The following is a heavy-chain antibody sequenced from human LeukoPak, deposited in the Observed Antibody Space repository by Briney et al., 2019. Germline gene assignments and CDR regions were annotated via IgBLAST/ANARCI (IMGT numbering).Heavy chain of an antibody. V-gene: IGHV3-74*01. CDR3: ATGDYRGLRY. J-gene: IGHJ4*02. CDR2: IIQDGSVT. Sequence: PGGSLRLSCVTSGITFSNYYMHWVRQVPGEGLVWVSHIIQDGSVTSYADSVKGRFTISRDNAKNTVYLQLNNLRAEDAAVYYWATGDYRGLRYWGRGTLVSVSS. CDR1: GITFSNYY. D-gene: IGHD4-17*01.